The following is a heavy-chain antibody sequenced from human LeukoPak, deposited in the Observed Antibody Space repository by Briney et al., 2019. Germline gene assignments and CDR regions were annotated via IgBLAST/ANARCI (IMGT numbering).Heavy chain of an antibody. J-gene: IGHJ1*01. CDR2: ISSDGTNK. Sequence: GTSLRLSCAASGFTFSGFGMHWVRQAPGKGLQWVAVISSDGTNKFHADSVAGRLTISRDNSKNTLYLQMTSLRPEDTAVYFCGTEGGARGVDTVRYEYWGQGTLVTVSS. CDR1: GFTFSGFG. CDR3: GTEGGARGVDTVRYEY. V-gene: IGHV3-30*03. D-gene: IGHD2-8*02.